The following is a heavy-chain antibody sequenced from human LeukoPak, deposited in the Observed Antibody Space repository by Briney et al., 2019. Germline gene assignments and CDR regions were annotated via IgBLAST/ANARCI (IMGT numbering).Heavy chain of an antibody. CDR2: INPNSGGT. CDR1: GYTFTGYY. J-gene: IGHJ4*02. CDR3: ARDLGGSIVGAENDFDY. V-gene: IGHV1-2*06. D-gene: IGHD1-26*01. Sequence: ASVKVSCKASGYTFTGYYMHWVRQAPGQGLEWMGRINPNSGGTNYAQKLQGRVTMTRDTSISTAYMELSRLRSDDTAVYYCARDLGGSIVGAENDFDYWGQGTLVTVSS.